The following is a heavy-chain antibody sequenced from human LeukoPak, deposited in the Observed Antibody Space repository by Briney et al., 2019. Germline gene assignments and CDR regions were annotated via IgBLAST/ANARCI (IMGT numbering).Heavy chain of an antibody. CDR3: ARSAYQLYWFDP. CDR1: GSSISSGGYY. CDR2: IYYSGST. J-gene: IGHJ5*02. D-gene: IGHD2-2*01. Sequence: SQTLSLTCTVSGSSISSGGYYWSWIRQHPGKGLEWIGYIYYSGSTYYNPSLKSRVTISVDTSKNQFSLKLSSVTAADTAVYYCARSAYQLYWFDPWGQGTLVTVSS. V-gene: IGHV4-31*03.